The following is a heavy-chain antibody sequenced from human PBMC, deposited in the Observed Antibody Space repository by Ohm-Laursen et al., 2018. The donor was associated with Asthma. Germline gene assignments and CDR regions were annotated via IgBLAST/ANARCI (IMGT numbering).Heavy chain of an antibody. D-gene: IGHD3/OR15-3a*01. Sequence: SLRLSCAASGFTFSSYGMHWVRQAPGKGLEWVAVIWYDGSNKYYADSVKGRFTISRDNSKNTLYLQMNSLRAEDTAVYYCARAPRGDWDAFDIWGQGTMVTVSS. CDR3: ARAPRGDWDAFDI. V-gene: IGHV3-30*19. CDR2: IWYDGSNK. CDR1: GFTFSSYG. J-gene: IGHJ3*02.